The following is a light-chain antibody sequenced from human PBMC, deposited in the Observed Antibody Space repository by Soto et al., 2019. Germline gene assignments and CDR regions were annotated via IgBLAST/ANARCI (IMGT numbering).Light chain of an antibody. Sequence: QSVLTQPPSVSAAPGQKVTISCSGTSSNIGRNYVAWYQQLPGTAPKLLIYDNDKRPSGIPDRFSGSKSGTSATLGITGLQTGDEADYYCGTWDSSLSVAVVFGEGTKVTVL. CDR1: SSNIGRNY. CDR3: GTWDSSLSVAVV. CDR2: DND. V-gene: IGLV1-51*01. J-gene: IGLJ2*01.